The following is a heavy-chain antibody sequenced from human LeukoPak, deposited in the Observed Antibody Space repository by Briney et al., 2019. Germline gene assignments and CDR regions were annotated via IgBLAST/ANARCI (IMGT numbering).Heavy chain of an antibody. CDR3: ATISGSFEYLDY. J-gene: IGHJ4*02. Sequence: GGSLRLSCAASGFTFSNAWMSWVRQAPGKGLEWVSGISASGGATYSAESVRGRFTISRDNSKNTLYLQMNSLRVDDAAAYYCATISGSFEYLDYWGQGTLVTVSS. V-gene: IGHV3-23*01. CDR2: ISASGGAT. CDR1: GFTFSNAW. D-gene: IGHD1-26*01.